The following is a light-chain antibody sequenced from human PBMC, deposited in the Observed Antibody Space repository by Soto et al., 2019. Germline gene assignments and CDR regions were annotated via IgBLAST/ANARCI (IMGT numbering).Light chain of an antibody. CDR1: QSVSSN. J-gene: IGKJ1*01. Sequence: EIVMTQSPATLSVSPGERATPSCRASQSVSSNLAWYQQKPGQAPRLLIYGASTRATAIPARFSGSGSGTEFTLTISSLQSEDFAVYYCQQYNNWPWTFGLGTKVEIK. CDR2: GAS. CDR3: QQYNNWPWT. V-gene: IGKV3-15*01.